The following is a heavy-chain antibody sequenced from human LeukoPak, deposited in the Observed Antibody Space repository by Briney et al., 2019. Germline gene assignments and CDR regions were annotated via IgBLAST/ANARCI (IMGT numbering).Heavy chain of an antibody. J-gene: IGHJ4*01. CDR2: IEDNGNSK. CDR3: AKGVLPTGFDY. Sequence: GGSLRLSCAASGFTFRKSGIHWVRQAPGKGLEWMAYIEDNGNSKYYADSVKGRFTISRDNSKNTLYLQMNSLRAEDTAIYYCAKGVLPTGFDYWGQGTLVTVSS. V-gene: IGHV3-30*02. D-gene: IGHD3-10*01. CDR1: GFTFRKSG.